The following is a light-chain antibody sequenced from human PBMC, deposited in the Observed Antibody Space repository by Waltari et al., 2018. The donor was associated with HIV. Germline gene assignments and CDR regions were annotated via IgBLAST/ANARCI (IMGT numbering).Light chain of an antibody. Sequence: QSVLTHPHSVSEAPRQTVTISCSGSSSHIGINAVNWYQQVPGKAPKLLIYYDDLLSSGVSDRFSGSKSGTSASLAIRGLQSEDEAEYYCAAWDDYLNGYVFGSGTKVTVL. CDR1: SSHIGINA. J-gene: IGLJ1*01. V-gene: IGLV1-36*01. CDR2: YDD. CDR3: AAWDDYLNGYV.